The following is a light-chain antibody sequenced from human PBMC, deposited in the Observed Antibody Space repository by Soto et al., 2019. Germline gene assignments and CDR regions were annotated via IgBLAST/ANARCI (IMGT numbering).Light chain of an antibody. J-gene: IGKJ1*01. Sequence: EIVMTQSPAALSVSPGESGNLSCRASQTVATNLAWYQQKPGQAPRLLIYHASTRATGIPARFSGSGPGTEFTLTISSLQSEDFAVYYGQQYNQWPPWTVGQGTKGDIK. CDR2: HAS. CDR1: QTVATN. CDR3: QQYNQWPPWT. V-gene: IGKV3D-15*01.